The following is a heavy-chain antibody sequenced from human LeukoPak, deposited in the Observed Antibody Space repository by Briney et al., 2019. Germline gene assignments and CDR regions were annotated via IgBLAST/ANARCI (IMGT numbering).Heavy chain of an antibody. CDR1: GGSFSGYY. V-gene: IGHV4-34*01. D-gene: IGHD3-10*01. Sequence: SETLPLTCAVYGGSFSGYYWSWIRQPPGKGLEWIGEINHGGSTNYNPSLKSRVTISVDTSKNQFSLKLSSVTAADTAVYYCARTVGITMVRGVIWWFDPWGQGTLVTVSS. CDR2: INHGGST. CDR3: ARTVGITMVRGVIWWFDP. J-gene: IGHJ5*02.